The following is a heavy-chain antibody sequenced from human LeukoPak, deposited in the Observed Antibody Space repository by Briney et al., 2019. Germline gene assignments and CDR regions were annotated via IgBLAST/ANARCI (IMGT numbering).Heavy chain of an antibody. D-gene: IGHD3-22*01. CDR2: MNPNSGNT. CDR1: GYTFTSYD. J-gene: IGHJ3*01. CDR3: ARPGDYYDSSGYYAYTL. V-gene: IGHV1-8*03. Sequence: ASVKVSCKASGYTFTSYDINWVRQATGQGLEWMGWMNPNSGNTGYAQKFQGRVTITRKTSISTAYMELSSLRSEDTAVYYCARPGDYYDSSGYYAYTLWGQGTMVTVSS.